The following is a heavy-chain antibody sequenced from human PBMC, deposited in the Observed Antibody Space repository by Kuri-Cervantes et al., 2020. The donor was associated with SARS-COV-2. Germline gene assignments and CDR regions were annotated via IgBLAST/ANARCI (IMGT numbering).Heavy chain of an antibody. CDR2: IIPIFGTA. CDR1: GYSFTSYW. V-gene: IGHV1-18*04. CDR3: AFSGSYLPFDY. J-gene: IGHJ4*02. Sequence: ASVKVSCKGSGYSFTSYWISWVRQAPGQGLEWMGGIIPIFGTANYAQKLQGRVTMTTDTSTSTAYMELRSLRSDDTAVYYCAFSGSYLPFDYWGQGTLVTVSS. D-gene: IGHD1-26*01.